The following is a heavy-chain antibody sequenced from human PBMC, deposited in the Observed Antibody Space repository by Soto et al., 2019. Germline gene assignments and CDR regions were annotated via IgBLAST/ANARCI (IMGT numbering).Heavy chain of an antibody. CDR1: GYTFTSYA. J-gene: IGHJ3*02. V-gene: IGHV1-3*01. CDR3: ARAVSTVRFLEWFSQGPVPAFDI. D-gene: IGHD3-3*01. Sequence: GASVKVSCKASGYTFTSYAMHWVRQAPGQRLEWMGWINAGNGNTKYSQKFQGRVTITRDTSASTAYMELSSLRSEDTAVYYCARAVSTVRFLEWFSQGPVPAFDIWGQGTMVTVS. CDR2: INAGNGNT.